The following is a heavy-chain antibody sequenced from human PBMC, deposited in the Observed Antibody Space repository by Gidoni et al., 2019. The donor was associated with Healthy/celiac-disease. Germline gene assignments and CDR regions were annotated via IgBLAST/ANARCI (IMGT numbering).Heavy chain of an antibody. CDR2: INPNSGGT. D-gene: IGHD2-2*01. CDR1: GYTFTGYY. CDR3: ARERGVCSSTSCHNWFDP. V-gene: IGHV1-2*04. J-gene: IGHJ5*02. Sequence: QVQLVQSGAEVKKPGASVKVSCTASGYTFTGYYMHWVRQAPGQGLEWMGWINPNSGGTNYAQKFQGWVTMTRDTSISTAYMELSRLRSDDTAVYYCARERGVCSSTSCHNWFDPWGQGTLVTVSS.